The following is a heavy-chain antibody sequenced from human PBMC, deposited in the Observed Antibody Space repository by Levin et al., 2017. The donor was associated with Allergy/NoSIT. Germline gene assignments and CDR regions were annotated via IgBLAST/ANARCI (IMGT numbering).Heavy chain of an antibody. CDR3: AKDRGAAARPYDY. D-gene: IGHD6-6*01. CDR1: GFTFSSYA. V-gene: IGHV3-23*01. CDR2: ISGSGGST. J-gene: IGHJ4*02. Sequence: LSLTCAASGFTFSSYAMSWVRQAPGKGLEWVSAISGSGGSTYYADSVKGRFTISRDNSKNTLYLQMNSLRAEDTAVYYCAKDRGAAARPYDYWGQGTLVTVSS.